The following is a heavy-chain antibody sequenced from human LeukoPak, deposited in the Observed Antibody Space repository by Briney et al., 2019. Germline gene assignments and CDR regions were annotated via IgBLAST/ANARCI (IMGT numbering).Heavy chain of an antibody. D-gene: IGHD3-22*01. V-gene: IGHV4-39*07. CDR3: ARASYSYDISGWVPFDY. Sequence: SETLSLTCKVSGDSMTSSSYEWAWIRQTPGKGLEWIGTISYSGSTDYNPSLKSRVTISVDTSKDQFSLKLSSVTAADTAVYYCARASYSYDISGWVPFDYWGQGTLVTVSS. CDR1: GDSMTSSSYE. J-gene: IGHJ4*02. CDR2: ISYSGST.